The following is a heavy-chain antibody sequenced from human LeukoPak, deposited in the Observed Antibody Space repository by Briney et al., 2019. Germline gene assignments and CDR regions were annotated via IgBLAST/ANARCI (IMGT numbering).Heavy chain of an antibody. CDR3: ARDRSSVDTAMVIVTD. CDR1: GYTFTSYG. V-gene: IGHV1-18*01. J-gene: IGHJ4*02. Sequence: ASVKVSCKASGYTFTSYGVSWVRQAPGQGLEWMGWISAYNGNTNYAQKLQGRVTMTTDTSTSTAYMELRSLRSDDTAVYYCARDRSSVDTAMVIVTDWGQGTLVTVSS. D-gene: IGHD5-18*01. CDR2: ISAYNGNT.